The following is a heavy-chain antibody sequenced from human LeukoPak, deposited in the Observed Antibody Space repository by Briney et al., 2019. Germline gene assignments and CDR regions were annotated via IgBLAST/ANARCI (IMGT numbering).Heavy chain of an antibody. CDR1: GFTFSDYY. V-gene: IGHV3-11*01. Sequence: MAGGSLRLSCAASGFTFSDYYMSWIRQAPGKGLEWVSYISSSGSTIYYADSVKGRFTISRDNAKNSLYLQMNSLRAEDTAVYYCARDQGTRPGVVPQFDPWGQGTLVTVSS. D-gene: IGHD1-1*01. CDR2: ISSSGSTI. J-gene: IGHJ5*02. CDR3: ARDQGTRPGVVPQFDP.